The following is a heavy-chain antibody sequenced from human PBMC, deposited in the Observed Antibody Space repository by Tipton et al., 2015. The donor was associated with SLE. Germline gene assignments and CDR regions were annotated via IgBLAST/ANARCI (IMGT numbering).Heavy chain of an antibody. CDR1: GGSFSSDTYL. CDR2: IYYTGST. CDR3: AGRGDLVVVTAYLDY. D-gene: IGHD2-21*02. Sequence: TLSLTCTVSGGSFSSDTYLWGWIRQPPGKGLEWIGDIYYTGSTYYNPSLKSRVTISVDTSKNQSSLKLSSVTAADTAVYYCAGRGDLVVVTAYLDYWGQGTLVTVSS. V-gene: IGHV4-39*07. J-gene: IGHJ4*02.